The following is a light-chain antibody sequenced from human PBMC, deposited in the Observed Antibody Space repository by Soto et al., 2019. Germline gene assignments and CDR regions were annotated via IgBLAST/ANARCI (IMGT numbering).Light chain of an antibody. CDR1: VLAKKY. Sequence: SYELTQPSSVSVSPGQTARITCSGDVLAKKYARWFRQKPGQAPVLVIYKDSERPSGIPERFSGSSSGTTVTLTISGAQVEDEADYYCYSAADNNLGVFGGGTKVTVL. CDR2: KDS. J-gene: IGLJ3*02. CDR3: YSAADNNLGV. V-gene: IGLV3-27*01.